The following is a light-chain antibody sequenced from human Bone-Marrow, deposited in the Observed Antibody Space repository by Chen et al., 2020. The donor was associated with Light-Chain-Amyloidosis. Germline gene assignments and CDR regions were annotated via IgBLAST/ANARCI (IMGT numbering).Light chain of an antibody. CDR1: SSYVGGDNH. CDR3: SSYTITNTLV. Sequence: QSALTQPASVSGAPGQSITISCTGTSSYVGGDNHFSWYQQHPDKAPKLMIYEVTNRPSWVPDRFSGSKSANTASLTISGLQTEDEADYFCSSYTITNTLVFGSGTRVTVL. V-gene: IGLV2-14*01. CDR2: EVT. J-gene: IGLJ1*01.